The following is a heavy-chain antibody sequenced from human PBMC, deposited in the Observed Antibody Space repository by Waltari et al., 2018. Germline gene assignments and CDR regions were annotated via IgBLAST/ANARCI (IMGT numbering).Heavy chain of an antibody. D-gene: IGHD3-22*01. CDR2: INPNSGGT. V-gene: IGHV1-2*02. CDR1: GYTFTGYY. Sequence: QVQLVQSGAEVKKPGASVKVSCKASGYTFTGYYMHWVRQAPGQGLEWMGWINPNSGGTNDAQKFQGRVTMTRDTSISTAYMELSRLRSDDTAVYYCARDDGMYYYDSSGPNWFDPWGQGTLVTVSS. J-gene: IGHJ5*02. CDR3: ARDDGMYYYDSSGPNWFDP.